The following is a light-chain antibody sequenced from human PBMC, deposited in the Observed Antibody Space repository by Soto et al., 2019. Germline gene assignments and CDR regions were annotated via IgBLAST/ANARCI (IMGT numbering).Light chain of an antibody. J-gene: IGLJ2*01. CDR3: AAWDDSLNAVL. CDR2: SNN. CDR1: SSNIGSNT. V-gene: IGLV1-44*01. Sequence: QSVLTQPPSASGTPGQRVPISCSGSSSNIGSNTVNWYQQLPGTAPKLLIYSNNQRPSGVPDRFSGSKSGTSASLAISGLQSEDEADYYCAAWDDSLNAVLFGGGTKLPS.